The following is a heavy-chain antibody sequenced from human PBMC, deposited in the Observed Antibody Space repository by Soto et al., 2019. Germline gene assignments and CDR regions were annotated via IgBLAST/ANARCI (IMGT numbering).Heavy chain of an antibody. Sequence: GGSLRLSCAATGFTFSSYAMSWVRRAPGKGLEWVSAISGSGGSTYYADSVKGRFTISRDNSRNTLYLQMNSLRAEDTAVYYCAKGTYDSSGYPDYWGQGTLVTVSS. V-gene: IGHV3-23*01. CDR3: AKGTYDSSGYPDY. CDR1: GFTFSSYA. D-gene: IGHD3-22*01. CDR2: ISGSGGST. J-gene: IGHJ4*02.